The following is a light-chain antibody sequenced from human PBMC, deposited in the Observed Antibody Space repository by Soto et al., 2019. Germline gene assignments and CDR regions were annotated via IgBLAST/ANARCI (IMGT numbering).Light chain of an antibody. Sequence: QSVLTQPPSVSGAPGQRVTISCTGSSSNIGAGYDVHWYQQLPGTAPKLLIYGNSNRPSGAPDRFSGSKSGTSASLAITGLQAEDEADYYCQSYDSSLSGLNYVFGTGTKLTVL. CDR1: SSNIGAGYD. CDR2: GNS. V-gene: IGLV1-40*01. J-gene: IGLJ1*01. CDR3: QSYDSSLSGLNYV.